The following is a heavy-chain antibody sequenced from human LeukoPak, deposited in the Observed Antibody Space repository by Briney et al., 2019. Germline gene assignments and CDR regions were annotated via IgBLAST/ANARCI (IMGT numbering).Heavy chain of an antibody. V-gene: IGHV3-48*03. CDR1: GFSFSSYE. J-gene: IGHJ4*02. CDR3: ARDPRQYYFDY. CDR2: INSGSGTNI. Sequence: PGGSLRLSCAASGFSFSSYEMIWVRQAPGKGLEWISYINSGSGTNIFYADSVKGRFTISRDNAKNSLYLQMNSLRAEDTAVYYCARDPRQYYFDYWGQGTLVTVSS.